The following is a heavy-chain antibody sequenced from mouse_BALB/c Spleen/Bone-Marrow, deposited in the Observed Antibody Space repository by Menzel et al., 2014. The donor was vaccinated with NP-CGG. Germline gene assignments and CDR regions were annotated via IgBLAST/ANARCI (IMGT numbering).Heavy chain of an antibody. V-gene: IGHV1S130*01. CDR3: SRHHRYAYYFDH. J-gene: IGHJ2*01. CDR2: IHPNSGNT. Sequence: QVQLQQSGSVLVRPGASVKLSCKASGYTFTNSWMHWAKQRPGQGLEWIGEIHPNSGNTNYNENFEGKATLTVDTSSTTAYVDLSSLTSEDSAVYYCSRHHRYAYYFDHWGQGTALTVSS. D-gene: IGHD2-14*01. CDR1: GYTFTNSW.